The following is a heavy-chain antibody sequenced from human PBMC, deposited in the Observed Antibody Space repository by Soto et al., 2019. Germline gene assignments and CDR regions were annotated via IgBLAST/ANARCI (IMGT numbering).Heavy chain of an antibody. J-gene: IGHJ4*02. CDR2: IYSGGST. V-gene: IGHV3-66*01. Sequence: GGSLRLSCAASGFTVNSNYMSWVRQAPGKGLEWVSVIYSGGSTYYADSVKGRFTISRDNSKNTLYLQMNSLRAEDTAVYYCARGGMITFGGVIVPYYFDYWGQGTLVTVSS. CDR1: GFTVNSNY. D-gene: IGHD3-16*02. CDR3: ARGGMITFGGVIVPYYFDY.